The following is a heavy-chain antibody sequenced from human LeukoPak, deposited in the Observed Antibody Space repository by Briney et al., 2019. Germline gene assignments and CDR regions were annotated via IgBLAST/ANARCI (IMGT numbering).Heavy chain of an antibody. Sequence: SETLSLTCTVSGGSISSYYWSWIRQPPGKGLEWIGYIYYSGSTNYSPSLKSRVTISVDTSKNQFSLKLSSVTAADTAVYYRARVSDYYDSSGQTFDPWGQGTLVTVSS. CDR3: ARVSDYYDSSGQTFDP. V-gene: IGHV4-59*01. J-gene: IGHJ5*02. D-gene: IGHD3-22*01. CDR2: IYYSGST. CDR1: GGSISSYY.